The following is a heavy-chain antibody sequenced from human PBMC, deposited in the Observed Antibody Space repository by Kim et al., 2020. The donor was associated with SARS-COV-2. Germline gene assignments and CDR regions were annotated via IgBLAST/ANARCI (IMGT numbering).Heavy chain of an antibody. Sequence: TMYDAGSVKGRFNISRDNAKNSLYLQRNSLRAEDTAVYYCARGRGGLLGAWGQGTLVTVSS. D-gene: IGHD2-21*01. CDR3: ARGRGGLLGA. V-gene: IGHV3-48*04. J-gene: IGHJ4*02. CDR2: TM.